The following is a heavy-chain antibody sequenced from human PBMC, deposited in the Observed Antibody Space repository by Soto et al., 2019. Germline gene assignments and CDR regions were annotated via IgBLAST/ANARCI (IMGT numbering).Heavy chain of an antibody. CDR2: IWYDGTNK. Sequence: QVQLVESGGGVVQTGRSLRLSCAASGFTFRHYGMHWVRQAPGKGLEWVAVIWYDGTNKYYVDSVKGRFTISRDNSKNTLYLQMSSLRADDTAVYYCARDRERYDYGSGSYASDYWGQGTLVTVSS. CDR1: GFTFRHYG. V-gene: IGHV3-33*01. J-gene: IGHJ4*02. D-gene: IGHD3-10*01. CDR3: ARDRERYDYGSGSYASDY.